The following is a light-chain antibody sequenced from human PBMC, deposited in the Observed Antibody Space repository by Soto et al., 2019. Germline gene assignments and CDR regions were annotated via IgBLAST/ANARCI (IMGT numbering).Light chain of an antibody. J-gene: IGKJ3*01. V-gene: IGKV1-27*01. CDR2: AAS. Sequence: DIQMTQSPSSLSASVGVRVTITCRASHGISNYLAWFQLKPGKVPQLLVYAASTVQSGVPSRFRGSGSGTDFTLTISSLQPEDVATYFCQKYNSAPCTFGPGTKVDIK. CDR3: QKYNSAPCT. CDR1: HGISNY.